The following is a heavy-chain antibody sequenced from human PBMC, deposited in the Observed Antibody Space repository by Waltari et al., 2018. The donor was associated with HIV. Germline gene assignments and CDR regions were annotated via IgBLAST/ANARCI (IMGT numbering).Heavy chain of an antibody. V-gene: IGHV1-2*02. CDR2: INPHTADT. CDR1: GYPFIGHY. CDR3: ARVPESSGWIYYFDF. D-gene: IGHD6-19*01. Sequence: QVQLVQSGAEVKKPGASVKVSCKASGYPFIGHYIHWVRQAPGQGLEWMGWINPHTADTKYPQKFQGRVTMTRDTSIDTAYMEVASLRSDDTGVYFCARVPESSGWIYYFDFWGQGTPVTVSS. J-gene: IGHJ4*02.